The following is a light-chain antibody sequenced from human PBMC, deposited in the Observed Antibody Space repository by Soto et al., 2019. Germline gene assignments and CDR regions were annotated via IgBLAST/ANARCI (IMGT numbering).Light chain of an antibody. V-gene: IGKV3-20*01. CDR1: QSVDSNY. J-gene: IGKJ5*01. CDR3: QQYGTPRSVT. Sequence: EIVLTQSPGTLSLSPGEEATLSCRASQSVDSNYLAWYQQKPGQTPRLIIYGASGRADGIPHRFSGSGFGTDFTRTISKVEPEDFAVYYCQQYGTPRSVTFGQGPRLDI. CDR2: GAS.